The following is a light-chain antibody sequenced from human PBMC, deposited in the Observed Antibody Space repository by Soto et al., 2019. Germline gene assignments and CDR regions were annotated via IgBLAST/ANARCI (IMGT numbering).Light chain of an antibody. Sequence: EIVLTQSPGTLSLSPGERATLSCRASQSVSSSSLAWSQQKPGQAPRLLIYGASIRATGIPDRFSGSGSVTDFTLTISRLEPEDFAVYYCQQYGSSPLFTFGTGTKVDIK. CDR3: QQYGSSPLFT. CDR2: GAS. J-gene: IGKJ3*01. CDR1: QSVSSSS. V-gene: IGKV3-20*01.